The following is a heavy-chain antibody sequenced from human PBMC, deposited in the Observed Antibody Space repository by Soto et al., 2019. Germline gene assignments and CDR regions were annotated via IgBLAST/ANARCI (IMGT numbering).Heavy chain of an antibody. J-gene: IGHJ4*02. D-gene: IGHD6-19*01. CDR3: AAGWYFSDY. CDR1: GFTFRSYG. Sequence: PGGSLRLSCAASGFTFRSYGMHWVRQAPGKGLEWVAVISDDGSNKYYADSVKGRFTISRDNSKNTVYLQMNSLRAEDTAVYYCAAGWYFSDYLGQGTLVTVSS. V-gene: IGHV3-30*03. CDR2: ISDDGSNK.